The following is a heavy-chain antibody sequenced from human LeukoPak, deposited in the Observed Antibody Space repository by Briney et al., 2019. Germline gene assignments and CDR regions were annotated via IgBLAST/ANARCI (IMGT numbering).Heavy chain of an antibody. Sequence: GGSLRLSCAASGFTFSSYWMHWVRQAPGKGLVWVSRINSDGSSTSYADSVKGRFTISRDNAKNTLYLQMNSLRAEDTAVYYRARGPWNDATNDYWGQGTLVTVSS. J-gene: IGHJ4*02. V-gene: IGHV3-74*01. CDR3: ARGPWNDATNDY. CDR1: GFTFSSYW. D-gene: IGHD1-1*01. CDR2: INSDGSST.